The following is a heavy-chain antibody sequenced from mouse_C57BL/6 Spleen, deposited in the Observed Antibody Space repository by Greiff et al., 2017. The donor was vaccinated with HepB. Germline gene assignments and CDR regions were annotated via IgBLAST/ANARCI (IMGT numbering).Heavy chain of an antibody. CDR2: INYDGSST. D-gene: IGHD2-10*02. CDR1: GFTFSDYY. CDR3: ARDEDSIPFAY. Sequence: EVKLMESEGGLMQPGSFMKLSCTASGFTFSDYYMAWVRQVPEKGLEWVANINYDGSSTYYLDSLKSRFIISRDNAKNILYLQMSSLKSEDTATYYCARDEDSIPFAYWGQGTLVTVSA. V-gene: IGHV5-16*01. J-gene: IGHJ3*01.